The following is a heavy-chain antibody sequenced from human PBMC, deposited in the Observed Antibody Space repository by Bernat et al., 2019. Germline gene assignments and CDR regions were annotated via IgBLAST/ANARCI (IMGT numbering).Heavy chain of an antibody. V-gene: IGHV3-7*03. D-gene: IGHD2/OR15-2a*01. CDR3: AGQAYNGTAYRPLHY. CDR1: EFTFNSYW. J-gene: IGHJ4*02. CDR2: IKQDGSQK. Sequence: EVQLVESGGGLVQPGGSLTLSCAASEFTFNSYWMSWVRQAPGKGLEWVANIKQDGSQKYYVDSVKGRFTISRDNAENSLYLQMNSLRAEDTVMYYCAGQAYNGTAYRPLHYWGQGTLVTVSS.